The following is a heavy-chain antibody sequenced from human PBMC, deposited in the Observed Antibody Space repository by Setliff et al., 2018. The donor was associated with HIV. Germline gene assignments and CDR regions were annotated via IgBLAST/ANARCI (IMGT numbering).Heavy chain of an antibody. J-gene: IGHJ6*03. V-gene: IGHV4-59*11. Sequence: ASETLSLTCTVSGGSMNSHYWSWIRQSPGRGLEWIGYIYYSVSTKYNPSLKSRVSMSIDTSKNQFSLKMSSVTAADTAVYYCARGVVGYDFWSGSGDYYYMDVWGKGTTVTVS. CDR1: GGSMNSHY. D-gene: IGHD3-3*01. CDR3: ARGVVGYDFWSGSGDYYYMDV. CDR2: IYYSVST.